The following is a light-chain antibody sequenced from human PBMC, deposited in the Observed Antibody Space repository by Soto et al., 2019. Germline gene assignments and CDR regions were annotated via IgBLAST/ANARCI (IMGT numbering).Light chain of an antibody. CDR3: QQSYSSWAT. V-gene: IGKV1-39*01. J-gene: IGKJ4*01. Sequence: DIQMTQSPSTLSASVGDRVTITCRASQSISNYLNWYQLKPGKVPKLLIYAASTLQTGVPSRFSGSGSGTDFTLTISSLQPEDSASYYCQQSYSSWATFGGGTKVEIK. CDR1: QSISNY. CDR2: AAS.